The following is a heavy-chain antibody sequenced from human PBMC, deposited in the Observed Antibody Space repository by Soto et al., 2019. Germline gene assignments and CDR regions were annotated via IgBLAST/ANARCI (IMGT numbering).Heavy chain of an antibody. CDR2: IYPGDSDT. D-gene: IGHD3-22*01. Sequence: GESLKISCKGSGYSFTSYWIGWVRQMPGKGLEWMGTIYPGDSDTRYSPSFQGQVTISADKSISTAYLQWSSLKASDTAMYYCARLANYSDSSGYFDAFDIWGQGTMVTVSS. CDR3: ARLANYSDSSGYFDAFDI. CDR1: GYSFTSYW. V-gene: IGHV5-51*01. J-gene: IGHJ3*02.